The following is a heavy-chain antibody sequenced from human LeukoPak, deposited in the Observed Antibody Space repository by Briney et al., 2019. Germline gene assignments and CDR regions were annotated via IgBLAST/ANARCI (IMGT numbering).Heavy chain of an antibody. V-gene: IGHV7-4-1*02. D-gene: IGHD3-3*01. CDR3: ARTALLWSPNQPVYYYYYYMDV. CDR1: GYTFTSYA. J-gene: IGHJ6*03. CDR2: INTNTGNP. Sequence: ASVKVSCKASGYTFTSYAMNWVRQAPGRGLEWMGWINTNTGNPTYAQGFTGRFVFSLDTSVSTAYLQISSLKAEDTAVYYCARTALLWSPNQPVYYYYYYMDVWGKGTTVTVSS.